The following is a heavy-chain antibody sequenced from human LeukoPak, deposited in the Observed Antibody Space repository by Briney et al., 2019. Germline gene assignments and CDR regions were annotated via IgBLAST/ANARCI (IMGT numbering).Heavy chain of an antibody. D-gene: IGHD6-13*01. Sequence: SETLSLTCTVSGGSISSYYWSWIRQPPGKGLEWIGYIYYSGSTNYNPSLKSRVTISVDTSKNQFSLKLSSVTAADTAVYYCARVLRAAARYYYYSYMDVWGKGTTVTVSS. V-gene: IGHV4-59*01. CDR3: ARVLRAAARYYYYSYMDV. J-gene: IGHJ6*03. CDR2: IYYSGST. CDR1: GGSISSYY.